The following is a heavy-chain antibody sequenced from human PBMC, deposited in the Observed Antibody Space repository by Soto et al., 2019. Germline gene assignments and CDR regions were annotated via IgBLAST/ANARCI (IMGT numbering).Heavy chain of an antibody. Sequence: QVQLVQSGAEVKKPGASVKVSCKASGYTFTSYDINWVRQATGQGLEWMGWMNPNSVTTCYAQKFQGGVSMTRTASINTAYLELSGLRSVDTAVYYCARGRHEYYDVLTGYYSIWTGLDVWGQGTTVTVSS. CDR2: MNPNSVTT. D-gene: IGHD3-9*01. V-gene: IGHV1-8*01. CDR3: ARGRHEYYDVLTGYYSIWTGLDV. CDR1: GYTFTSYD. J-gene: IGHJ6*02.